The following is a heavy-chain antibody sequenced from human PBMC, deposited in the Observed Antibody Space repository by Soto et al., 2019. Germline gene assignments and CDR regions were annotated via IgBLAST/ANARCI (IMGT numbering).Heavy chain of an antibody. CDR2: IWYDGSNK. CDR1: GLTFSSYG. V-gene: IGHV3-33*01. CDR3: ARNYGSGSASLYYYYGMDV. Sequence: GGSLRLSCAASGLTFSSYGMHWVRQAPGKGLEWVAVIWYDGSNKYYADSVKGRFTISRDNSKNTLYLQMNSLRAEDTAVYYCARNYGSGSASLYYYYGMDVWGQGTTVTVSS. J-gene: IGHJ6*02. D-gene: IGHD3-10*01.